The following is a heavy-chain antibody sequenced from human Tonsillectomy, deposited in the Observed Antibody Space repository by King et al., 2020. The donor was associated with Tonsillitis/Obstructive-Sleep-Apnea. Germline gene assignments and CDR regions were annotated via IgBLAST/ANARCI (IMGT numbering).Heavy chain of an antibody. V-gene: IGHV5-10-1*03. CDR3: ARGAYNDGYSDYYHAMYV. Sequence: VQLVESGAEVKKPEESLRISCTGSGYILTNYWINWVRQMPGKGLEWMGTNDPSDSYTKYSPSFQGHVSISADKSISTAYMHRSSLRASDTAMYYCARGAYNDGYSDYYHAMYVWGQGTTVTVSS. J-gene: IGHJ6*02. CDR1: GYILTNYW. D-gene: IGHD5-18*01. CDR2: NDPSDSYT.